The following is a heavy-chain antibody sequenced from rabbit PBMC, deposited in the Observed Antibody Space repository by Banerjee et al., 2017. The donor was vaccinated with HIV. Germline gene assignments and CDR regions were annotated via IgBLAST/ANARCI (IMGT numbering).Heavy chain of an antibody. CDR1: GFSFSNKAV. V-gene: IGHV1S45*01. CDR3: ARDLVTVIGWNFNL. J-gene: IGHJ4*01. D-gene: IGHD5-1*01. Sequence: QEQLLESGGGLVKPEGSLKLSCTASGFSFSNKAVMCWVRQAPGKGLEWIACINAVTGKAVYASWAKGRFTFSKTSSTTVTLQMTSLTAADTATYICARDLVTVIGWNFNLWGPGTLVTVS. CDR2: INAVTGKA.